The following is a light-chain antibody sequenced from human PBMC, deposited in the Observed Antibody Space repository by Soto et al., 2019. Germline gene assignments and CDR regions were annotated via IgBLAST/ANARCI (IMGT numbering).Light chain of an antibody. CDR3: QQYGSFPQFT. Sequence: EIVLTQSPGTLSLSPGERATLSCRASQSVRNNYLAWYQQRPGQSPRLLMYGTSSRATGVPDRFSGSGSGTDFTLTISRPEPEDFAIYYCQQYGSFPQFTFGPGTKVDIK. CDR1: QSVRNNY. CDR2: GTS. V-gene: IGKV3-20*01. J-gene: IGKJ3*01.